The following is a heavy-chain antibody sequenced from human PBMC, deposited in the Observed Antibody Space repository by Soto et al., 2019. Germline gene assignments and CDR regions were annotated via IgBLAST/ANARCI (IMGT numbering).Heavy chain of an antibody. D-gene: IGHD2-15*01. CDR1: GFILSTYA. J-gene: IGHJ6*02. V-gene: IGHV3-30-3*01. CDR3: ARAGCDGGSCYTLVGLRYGMDV. CDR2: ISYGGHNK. Sequence: QVQLVESGGGVVQPGRSLRLSCAASGFILSTYAMYWVRQAPGKGLEWVAVISYGGHNKYYADSVKGRFTISRDNSKNPLYLQMNSLSAEDTAVYYCARAGCDGGSCYTLVGLRYGMDVWGQGTTVTVSS.